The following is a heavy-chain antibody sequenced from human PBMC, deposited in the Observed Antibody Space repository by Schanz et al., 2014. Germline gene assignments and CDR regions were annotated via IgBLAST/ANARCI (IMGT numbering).Heavy chain of an antibody. CDR2: ISYDGSNK. J-gene: IGHJ3*02. Sequence: QGQLVESGGGVVQPGRSLRLSCAASGFTFSSYGMHWVRQSPGKGLEWVALISYDGSNKYYADSVKGRFTISRDNSMNTLHLQMDSLRAEDTAVYYCARGIITMVRGGDVGAFDIWGQGTMVTVSS. V-gene: IGHV3-30*03. D-gene: IGHD3-10*01. CDR1: GFTFSSYG. CDR3: ARGIITMVRGGDVGAFDI.